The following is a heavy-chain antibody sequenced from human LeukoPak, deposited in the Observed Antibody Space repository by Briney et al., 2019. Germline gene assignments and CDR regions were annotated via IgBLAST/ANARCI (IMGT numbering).Heavy chain of an antibody. D-gene: IGHD6-13*01. CDR1: GGSISSGSYY. CDR2: IYTSGST. V-gene: IGHV4-61*02. CDR3: APTPSSSWPTYYYYYMDV. Sequence: PSETLSLTCTVSGGSISSGSYYWSWIRQPAGKGLEWIGRIYTSGSTNYNPSLKSRVTISVDTSKNQFSLKLSSVTAADTAVYYCAPTPSSSWPTYYYYYMDVWGKGTTVTVSS. J-gene: IGHJ6*03.